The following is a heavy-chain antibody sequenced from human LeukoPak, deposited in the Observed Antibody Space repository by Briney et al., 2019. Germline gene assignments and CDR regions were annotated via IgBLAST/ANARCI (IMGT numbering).Heavy chain of an antibody. CDR2: IRNSGSTT. D-gene: IGHD2-2*01. CDR3: AMQFTYGDYRPAGDY. CDR1: GFTFSDYE. Sequence: GGSLRLSCVASGFTFSDYEMNWVRQAPGKGLEWISYIRNSGSTTHYADSVKGRFTISRDNAKNSLYLQMNSLRAEDTAVYFCAMQFTYGDYRPAGDYWGQGTLVTVSS. V-gene: IGHV3-48*03. J-gene: IGHJ4*02.